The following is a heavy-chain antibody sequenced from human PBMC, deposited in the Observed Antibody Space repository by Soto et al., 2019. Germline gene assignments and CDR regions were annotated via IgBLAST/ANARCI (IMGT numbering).Heavy chain of an antibody. Sequence: XGSLRLFCAASDFTFSGSSIHWVRQASGKGLEWVGRIRTKPNTYATAYAASVKGRFTVSRDDSKNTAYLQMKSLRAEDTAVYYCAKDFEEYNWNYAAFDIWGQGTMVTVSS. J-gene: IGHJ3*02. CDR1: DFTFSGSS. CDR3: AKDFEEYNWNYAAFDI. CDR2: IRTKPNTYAT. D-gene: IGHD1-7*01. V-gene: IGHV3-73*01.